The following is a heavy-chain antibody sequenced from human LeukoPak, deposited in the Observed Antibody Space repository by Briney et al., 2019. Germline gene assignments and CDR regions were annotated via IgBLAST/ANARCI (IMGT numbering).Heavy chain of an antibody. D-gene: IGHD4-23*01. CDR2: IYHSGST. V-gene: IGHV4-38-2*01. CDR3: ARAPRDYGGNSGL. CDR1: GYSISSGYY. J-gene: IGHJ4*02. Sequence: SETLSLTCAVSGYSISSGYYWGWIRQPPGKGLEWIGSIYHSGSTYYNPFLKSRVTISVDTSKNQFSLKLSSVTAADTAVYYCARAPRDYGGNSGLWGQGTLVNFSS.